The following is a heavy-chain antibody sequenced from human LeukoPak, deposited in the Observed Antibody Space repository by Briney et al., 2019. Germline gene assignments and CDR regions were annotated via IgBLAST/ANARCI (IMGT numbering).Heavy chain of an antibody. CDR1: GYTFTDYY. Sequence: ASVTVSCKASGYTFTDYYIHWVRQAPGQGLEWKGIINPTGGSTSYAQTFQGRVTITRDTSTSTVYMELSSLISEDTAVYYCAREHYYGSGSYSDYWGQGTLVTVSS. CDR3: AREHYYGSGSYSDY. J-gene: IGHJ4*02. D-gene: IGHD3-10*01. CDR2: INPTGGST. V-gene: IGHV1-46*01.